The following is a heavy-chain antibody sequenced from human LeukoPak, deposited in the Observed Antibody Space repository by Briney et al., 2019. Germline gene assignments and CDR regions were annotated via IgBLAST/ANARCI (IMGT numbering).Heavy chain of an antibody. CDR2: IYPGDSDT. D-gene: IGHD6-13*01. V-gene: IGHV5-51*01. CDR3: ARHEIAATGSYYYYMDV. J-gene: IGHJ6*03. Sequence: GESLKISCKGSGYSFTSYWIGWVRPMPGKGLEWMGIIYPGDSDTRYSPSFQGQVTISADKSISTAYLQWSSLKASDTAMYYCARHEIAATGSYYYYMDVWGKGTTVTVSS. CDR1: GYSFTSYW.